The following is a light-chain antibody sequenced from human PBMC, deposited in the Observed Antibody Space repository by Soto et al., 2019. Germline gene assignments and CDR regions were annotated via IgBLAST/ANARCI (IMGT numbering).Light chain of an antibody. CDR1: QSISTY. CDR3: KESYSTPQYT. Sequence: DIQMTQSPSSLSASVGDRVTFTCRASQSISTYLNWYQHKPGKAPKLLIYAASYLQSGVPSRFTGSGSGTDFTLPISRLQPEDFATYYCKESYSTPQYTFAPGPKLEIK. V-gene: IGKV1-39*01. CDR2: AAS. J-gene: IGKJ2*01.